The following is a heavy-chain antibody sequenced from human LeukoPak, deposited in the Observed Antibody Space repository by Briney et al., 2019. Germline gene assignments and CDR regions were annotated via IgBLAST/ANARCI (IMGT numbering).Heavy chain of an antibody. J-gene: IGHJ4*02. CDR2: IYPGDSDT. Sequence: GESLKISCKGSGFSFTSYWIGWVGQMPGKGLEWMGIIYPGDSDTRYSPSLQGQVTISVDKSISTAYLQWSSLRASDTAMYYCARLNLVVAIDYWGQGTLVSVSP. V-gene: IGHV5-51*01. CDR3: ARLNLVVAIDY. D-gene: IGHD3-22*01. CDR1: GFSFTSYW.